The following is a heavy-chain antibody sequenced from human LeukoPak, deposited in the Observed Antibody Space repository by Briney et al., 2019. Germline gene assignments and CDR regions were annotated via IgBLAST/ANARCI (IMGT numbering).Heavy chain of an antibody. V-gene: IGHV4-38-2*02. CDR3: ARDRGIAAAGYFDY. Sequence: PSETLSLTCTVSGYSISSGYYWGWIRQPPGKGLEWIGSIYHSGSTYYNPSLKSRVTISVDTSKNQFSLKLSSVTAADTAVYYCARDRGIAAAGYFDYWGQGTLVTVSS. CDR1: GYSISSGYY. CDR2: IYHSGST. J-gene: IGHJ4*02. D-gene: IGHD6-13*01.